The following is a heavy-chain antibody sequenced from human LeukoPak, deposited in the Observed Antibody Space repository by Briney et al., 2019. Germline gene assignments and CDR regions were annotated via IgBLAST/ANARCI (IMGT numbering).Heavy chain of an antibody. V-gene: IGHV4-59*11. CDR1: GGSISSHY. Sequence: SETLSLTCTVSGGSISSHYWSWIRQPPRKRLEWIGYIYYSGSTNYNPSLKSRVTISVDTSKNQFSLKLSSVTAADAAVYYCARGSIAVYNLSWFDPWGQGTLVTVSS. CDR2: IYYSGST. CDR3: ARGSIAVYNLSWFDP. J-gene: IGHJ5*02. D-gene: IGHD6-19*01.